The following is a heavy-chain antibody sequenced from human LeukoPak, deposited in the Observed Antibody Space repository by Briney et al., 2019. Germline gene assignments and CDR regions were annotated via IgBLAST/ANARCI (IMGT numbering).Heavy chain of an antibody. CDR1: GYSFTNYW. J-gene: IGHJ4*02. CDR3: ARRPRGVCSSTSCYVDY. D-gene: IGHD2-2*01. V-gene: IGHV5-51*01. CDR2: IYPGSSVT. Sequence: GESLKISCKGSGYSFTNYWIGWVRQMPGKGLEWMGVIYPGSSVTTYSPSFQGQVTISADKSITTAYLQWSSLKASDTAIYYCARRPRGVCSSTSCYVDYWGQGTLVTVSS.